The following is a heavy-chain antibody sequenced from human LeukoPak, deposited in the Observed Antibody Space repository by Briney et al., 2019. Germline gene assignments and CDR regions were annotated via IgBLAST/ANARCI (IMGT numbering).Heavy chain of an antibody. J-gene: IGHJ4*02. V-gene: IGHV3-66*02. CDR1: GFTVSSDY. CDR2: IYSGGST. D-gene: IGHD6-13*01. Sequence: PGGSLRLSCAASGFTVSSDYMSWVRQAPGKGLEWVSIIYSGGSTYYADSVKGRFTISRDNSENTLYLQMNSLRAEDTAVYYCAKDSWSSSWPSPFDYWGQGTLVTVSS. CDR3: AKDSWSSSWPSPFDY.